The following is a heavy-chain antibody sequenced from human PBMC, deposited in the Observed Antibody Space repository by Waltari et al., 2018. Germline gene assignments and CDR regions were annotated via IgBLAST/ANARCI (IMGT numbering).Heavy chain of an antibody. CDR1: GGTFSSYA. CDR3: ARDRAPSSWPYYFDY. V-gene: IGHV1-69*01. CDR2: TIPIFGTA. J-gene: IGHJ4*02. D-gene: IGHD6-13*01. Sequence: QVQLVQSGAEVKKPGSSVKVSCKASGGTFSSYAISWVRQAPGQGLEWMGGTIPIFGTANYARKFQGRVTMTADESTSTAYMELSSLRSEDTAVYYCARDRAPSSWPYYFDYWGQGTLVTVSS.